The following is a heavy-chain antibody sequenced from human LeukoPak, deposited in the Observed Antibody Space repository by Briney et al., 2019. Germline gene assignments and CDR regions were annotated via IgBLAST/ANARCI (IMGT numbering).Heavy chain of an antibody. V-gene: IGHV5-51*01. CDR2: IYPGDSDT. J-gene: IGHJ6*03. D-gene: IGHD6-19*01. CDR3: ARPGLAVAGYYYMDA. CDR1: GYSFTSYW. Sequence: GESLKISCKGSGYSFTSYWIGWVRQMPGKGLEWTGIIYPGDSDTRYSPSFQGQVTISADKSISTAYLQWSSLKASDTAMYYCARPGLAVAGYYYMDAWGKGTTVTVSS.